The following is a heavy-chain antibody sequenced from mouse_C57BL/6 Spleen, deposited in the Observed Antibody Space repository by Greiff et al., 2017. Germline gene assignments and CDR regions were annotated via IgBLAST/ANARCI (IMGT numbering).Heavy chain of an antibody. Sequence: EVQLMESGGGLVQPGRSLRLSCATSGFTFSDFYMEWVRQAPGKGLEWIAASRNKANDYTTAYSASVKGRFIVSRDTSQSILYLQMNALRAEDTAIYDCARDDHYGSGYAMDYWGQGTSVTVSS. CDR1: GFTFSDFY. CDR3: ARDDHYGSGYAMDY. J-gene: IGHJ4*01. CDR2: SRNKANDYTT. D-gene: IGHD1-1*01. V-gene: IGHV7-1*01.